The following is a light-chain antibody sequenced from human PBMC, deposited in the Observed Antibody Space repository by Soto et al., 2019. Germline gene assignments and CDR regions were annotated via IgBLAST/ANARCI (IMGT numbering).Light chain of an antibody. CDR3: QQRSNWYT. CDR2: DAS. V-gene: IGKV3-11*01. Sequence: EIVLTQSPATLSLSPGERATVSCRASQSVSSYLAWYQQKPGQAPRLLIYDASNRATGIPARFSGSGSGTDFTLTISSLEPEVFAVYYCQQRSNWYTFGQGTKLEIK. J-gene: IGKJ2*01. CDR1: QSVSSY.